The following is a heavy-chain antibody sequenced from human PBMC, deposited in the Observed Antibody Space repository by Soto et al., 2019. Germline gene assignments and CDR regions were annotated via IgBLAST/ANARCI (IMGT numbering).Heavy chain of an antibody. V-gene: IGHV3-9*01. J-gene: IGHJ4*02. D-gene: IGHD3-3*01. CDR2: ISWNSGSI. CDR1: GFTFDDYA. Sequence: EVQLVESGGGLVQPGRSLRLSCAASGFTFDDYAMHWVRQAPGKGLEWVSGISWNSGSIGYADSVKGRFTISRDNAKNSLYLQMNSLRAEDTALYYCAKGGPAGSDFWSGPLDIYFDYWGQGTLVTVSS. CDR3: AKGGPAGSDFWSGPLDIYFDY.